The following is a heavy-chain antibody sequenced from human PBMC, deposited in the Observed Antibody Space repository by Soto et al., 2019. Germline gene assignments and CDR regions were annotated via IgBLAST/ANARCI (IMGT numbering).Heavy chain of an antibody. Sequence: GGSLRLSCAASGFTFRNNVLSWVRQAPGKGLDWVSGITGSGRDTYYADSVRGRFTISRDNSKNMVFLQMNSLRAEDTALYYCAKNGLDNSPSAIDSWGPGTLVTVSS. D-gene: IGHD2-8*01. CDR2: ITGSGRDT. CDR1: GFTFRNNV. CDR3: AKNGLDNSPSAIDS. V-gene: IGHV3-23*01. J-gene: IGHJ4*02.